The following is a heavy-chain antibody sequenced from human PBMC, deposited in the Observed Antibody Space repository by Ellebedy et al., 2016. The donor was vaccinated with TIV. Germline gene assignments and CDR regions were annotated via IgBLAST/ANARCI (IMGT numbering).Heavy chain of an antibody. V-gene: IGHV4-34*01. CDR2: INHSGST. D-gene: IGHD3-10*02. CDR1: GGSFGGYY. J-gene: IGHJ4*02. Sequence: MPSETLSLTCAVYGGSFGGYYWSWIRQPPAKGLEWIGEINHSGSTNYNPSLKSRVTISVDTSKNQFSLKLSSVTAADTAVYYCARTLTYYYVLGFDYWGQGTLVTVSS. CDR3: ARTLTYYYVLGFDY.